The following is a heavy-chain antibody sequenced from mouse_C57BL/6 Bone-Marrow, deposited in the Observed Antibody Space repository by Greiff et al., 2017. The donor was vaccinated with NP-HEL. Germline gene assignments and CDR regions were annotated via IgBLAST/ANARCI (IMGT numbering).Heavy chain of an antibody. D-gene: IGHD4-1*01. Sequence: EVQVVESGGGLVQPGGSLKLSCAASGFTFSDYGMAWVRQAPRKGPEWVAFISNLAYSIYYADTVTGRFTISRENAKNTLYLEMSSLRSEDTAMYYCARHRHGTYWYFDVWGTGTTVTVSS. CDR1: GFTFSDYG. CDR2: ISNLAYSI. J-gene: IGHJ1*03. CDR3: ARHRHGTYWYFDV. V-gene: IGHV5-15*01.